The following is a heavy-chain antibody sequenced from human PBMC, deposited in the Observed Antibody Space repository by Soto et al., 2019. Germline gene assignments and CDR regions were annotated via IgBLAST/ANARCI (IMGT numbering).Heavy chain of an antibody. CDR2: ISGGGTGA. Sequence: EVQLLESGGGLVQPGGSLRLSCTASGFTFSDHGMTWVRQAPGKGLEWLSGISGGGTGAYYADSVKGRFTVSRDNSNNTVFLQMDSLRAEDTAVYYCAIDLWWHTHWGQGTLVTVSS. CDR1: GFTFSDHG. V-gene: IGHV3-23*01. D-gene: IGHD2-15*01. CDR3: AIDLWWHTH. J-gene: IGHJ4*02.